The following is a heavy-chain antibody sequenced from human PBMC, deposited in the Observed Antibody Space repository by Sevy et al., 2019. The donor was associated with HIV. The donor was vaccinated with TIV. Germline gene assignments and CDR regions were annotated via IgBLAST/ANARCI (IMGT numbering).Heavy chain of an antibody. V-gene: IGHV3-23*01. D-gene: IGHD2-2*01. Sequence: GGSLRLSCAASGFTFSGYAMSWVRQAPGKGLEWVSAISGKGGSTHYADSVEGRFTISRDNSKSTLYLQMNSLRAEDTAVYYCAKTINSGGGVVPAANYYYYGMDVWVQGTTVTVSS. J-gene: IGHJ6*02. CDR3: AKTINSGGGVVPAANYYYYGMDV. CDR1: GFTFSGYA. CDR2: ISGKGGST.